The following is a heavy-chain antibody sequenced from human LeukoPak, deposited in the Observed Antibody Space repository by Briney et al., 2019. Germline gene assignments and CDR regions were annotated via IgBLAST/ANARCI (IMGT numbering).Heavy chain of an antibody. CDR2: ISYDGSNK. J-gene: IGHJ4*02. CDR3: ARVFYLYHPPLGY. V-gene: IGHV3-30-3*01. D-gene: IGHD2/OR15-2a*01. CDR1: GFTFSSYA. Sequence: GGSLRLSCAASGFTFSSYAMHWVRQAPGKGLEGVAVISYDGSNKYYADSVKGRFTISRDNSKNTLYLQMNSLRAEDTAVYYCARVFYLYHPPLGYWGQGTLVTVSS.